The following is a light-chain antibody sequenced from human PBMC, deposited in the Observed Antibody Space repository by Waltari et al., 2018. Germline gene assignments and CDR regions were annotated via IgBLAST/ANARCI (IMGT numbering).Light chain of an antibody. CDR3: QQYNSYSIT. CDR1: QTISSS. J-gene: IGKJ5*01. Sequence: EIQMTQSPSNLAASVGDRVTITCRASQTISSSLAWYQQKPGKAPKLLIYKASTLESGVPSRFSGSGSGTEFTLTISSLQPDDFATYYCQQYNSYSITFGQGTRLEIK. CDR2: KAS. V-gene: IGKV1-5*03.